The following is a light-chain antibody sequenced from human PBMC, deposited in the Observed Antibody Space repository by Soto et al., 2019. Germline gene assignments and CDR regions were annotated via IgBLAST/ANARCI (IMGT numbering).Light chain of an antibody. CDR1: NSDVGGYNY. Sequence: QSVLTQPASVSGSPGQSITISCTGTNSDVGGYNYVSWYQQHPGKAPELMIYEVSHRPSGVSNRFSGSKSDNTASLTISGLQAEDEADYYCSSYTSISTLYVLGTGTKLTVL. CDR3: SSYTSISTLYV. V-gene: IGLV2-14*01. CDR2: EVS. J-gene: IGLJ1*01.